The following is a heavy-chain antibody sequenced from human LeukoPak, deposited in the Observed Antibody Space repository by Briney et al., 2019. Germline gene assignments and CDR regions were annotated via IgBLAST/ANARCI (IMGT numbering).Heavy chain of an antibody. V-gene: IGHV1-3*01. D-gene: IGHD3-10*01. CDR3: ARTITIVRWGMDV. J-gene: IGHJ6*02. Sequence: ASVKVSCKTSGYTFTTYAIHWVRQAPGQRLEWMGLINADDGNTRYSQRFQGRVTITADESTSTAYMELSSLRSEDTAVYYCARTITIVRWGMDVWGQGTTVTVSS. CDR1: GYTFTTYA. CDR2: INADDGNT.